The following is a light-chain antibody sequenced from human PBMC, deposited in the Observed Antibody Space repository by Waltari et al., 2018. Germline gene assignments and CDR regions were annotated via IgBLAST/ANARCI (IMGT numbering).Light chain of an antibody. CDR2: GAS. J-gene: IGKJ1*01. V-gene: IGKV3-15*01. CDR1: QSVSFK. CDR3: QQYNNWPPWT. Sequence: EIVMTQSPATLSVSPGERATLSCRASQSVSFKLAWYQQKPGQAPRRLIYGASTRATGIPARFSGSGSGTEFTLTISSLQSEDFALYYCQQYNNWPPWTFGQGTKVEIK.